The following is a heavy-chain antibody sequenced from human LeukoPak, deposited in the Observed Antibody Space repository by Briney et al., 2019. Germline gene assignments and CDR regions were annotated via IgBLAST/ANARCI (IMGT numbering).Heavy chain of an antibody. V-gene: IGHV4-34*01. CDR1: GGSFSGYY. Sequence: SETLSLTCAVYGGSFSGYYWSWIRQPPGKGLEWIGEINHSGSTNYNPSLKSRDTISVDTSKNQFSLKLSSVTAADTAVYYCARRGFGDGYNVWGQGTLVTVSS. CDR2: INHSGST. CDR3: ARRGFGDGYNV. D-gene: IGHD5-24*01. J-gene: IGHJ4*02.